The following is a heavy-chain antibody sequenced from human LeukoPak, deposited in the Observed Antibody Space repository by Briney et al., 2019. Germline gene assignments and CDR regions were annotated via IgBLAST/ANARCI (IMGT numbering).Heavy chain of an antibody. CDR1: GGSFSTYY. D-gene: IGHD3-10*01. CDR3: ARHGLGRGVYITRQYNYYMDV. V-gene: IGHV4-34*01. CDR2: INNSGST. Sequence: SETLSLTCAVYGGSFSTYYWSWVRQPPGSGLEWIGEINNSGSTNYNPSLKSRVTVSIDTSKNQFSLKLSSVTAADTAIYFCARHGLGRGVYITRQYNYYMDVWGTGTTVTVSS. J-gene: IGHJ6*04.